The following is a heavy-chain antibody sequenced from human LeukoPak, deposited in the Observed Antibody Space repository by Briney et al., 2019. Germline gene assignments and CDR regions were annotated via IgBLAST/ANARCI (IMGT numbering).Heavy chain of an antibody. CDR1: GYSISSGYY. CDR3: ARDRPHISGSPHFDY. CDR2: IFTSGNT. J-gene: IGHJ4*02. V-gene: IGHV4-38-2*02. D-gene: IGHD6-19*01. Sequence: SETLSLTCTVSGYSISSGYYWGWIRQPPGKGLEWIGRIFTSGNTNYNPSLRGRVAISFDTSKNQFSLNLSSVTAADTAVYYCARDRPHISGSPHFDYWGQGTLVTVSS.